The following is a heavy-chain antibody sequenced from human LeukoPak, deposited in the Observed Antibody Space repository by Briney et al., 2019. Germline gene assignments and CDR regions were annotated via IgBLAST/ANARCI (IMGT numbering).Heavy chain of an antibody. D-gene: IGHD3-9*01. CDR3: ASGLRYFDWLIDY. CDR2: IIPILGIA. V-gene: IGHV1-69*02. CDR1: GGTFSSYT. Sequence: SVKVSCKASGGTFSSYTISWVRQAPGQGLEWMGRIIPILGIANYAQKFQGRVTITADKSTSTAYMELSSLRSEGTAVYYCASGLRYFDWLIDYWGQGTLVTVSS. J-gene: IGHJ4*02.